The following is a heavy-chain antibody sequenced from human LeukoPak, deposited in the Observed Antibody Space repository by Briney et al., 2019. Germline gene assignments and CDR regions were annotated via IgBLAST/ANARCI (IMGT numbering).Heavy chain of an antibody. J-gene: IGHJ4*02. V-gene: IGHV3-23*01. D-gene: IGHD2-2*01. CDR3: AKDCRSSISCYVD. Sequence: GGSLRLSCAASGFTFSSYAMSWVRQAPRKGLEWVSAISGSGGSTYYADSVKGRFTISRDNSKNTLYLQMNSLRAEDTAVYYCAKDCRSSISCYVDWGQGTLVTVSS. CDR2: ISGSGGST. CDR1: GFTFSSYA.